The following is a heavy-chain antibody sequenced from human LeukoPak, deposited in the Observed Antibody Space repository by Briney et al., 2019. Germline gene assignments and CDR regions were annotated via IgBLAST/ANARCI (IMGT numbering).Heavy chain of an antibody. D-gene: IGHD5-18*01. J-gene: IGHJ1*01. V-gene: IGHV3-23*01. CDR3: AKDKGYRTYFQH. CDR2: ISGSGGST. Sequence: GGSLRLPCAASGFTFSSYGMSWVRQAPGKGLEWVSAISGSGGSTYYADSVKGRFTISRDNSKNTLYLQMNSLRAEDTAVYYCAKDKGYRTYFQHWGQGTLVTVSS. CDR1: GFTFSSYG.